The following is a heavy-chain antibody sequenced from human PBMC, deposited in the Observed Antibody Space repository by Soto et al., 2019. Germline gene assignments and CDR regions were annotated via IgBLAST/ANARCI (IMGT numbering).Heavy chain of an antibody. CDR3: LRQGFGALHGLVDV. CDR1: GGSISSYY. CDR2: VHDSWGS. V-gene: IGHV4-59*08. D-gene: IGHD3-10*01. J-gene: IGHJ6*02. Sequence: PSETLSLTCTASGGSISSYYWSWIRQPPGKGLEWIGYVHDSWGSHYNPSLKSRVAISLDTSKSQFSLKLTSVTATDTAVYYCLRQGFGALHGLVDVLGQGTTVTVPS.